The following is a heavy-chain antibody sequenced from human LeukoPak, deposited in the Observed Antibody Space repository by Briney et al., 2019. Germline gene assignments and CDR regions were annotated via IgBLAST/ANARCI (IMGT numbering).Heavy chain of an antibody. CDR3: AKDVRGPTGNFDY. D-gene: IGHD3-10*01. J-gene: IGHJ4*02. V-gene: IGHV3-23*01. CDR2: ISGSGGST. Sequence: GGSLRLSCVASGFTFSSYAMSWVRQAPGKGLEWVSAISGSGGSTYYADSVKGRFTISRDNSKNTLYLQMNSLRAEDTAVYYCAKDVRGPTGNFDYWGQGTLVTVSS. CDR1: GFTFSSYA.